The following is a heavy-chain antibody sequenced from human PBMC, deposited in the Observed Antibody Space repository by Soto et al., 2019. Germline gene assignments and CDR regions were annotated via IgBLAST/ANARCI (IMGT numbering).Heavy chain of an antibody. Sequence: QVQLVQSGAEVKRPGASVKVSCKASGYAFTSYDINWVRQATGQGLEWMGWMNPDSGHTGYAQKFKGRVTMTRDNSMRTAYMELSSLISEDTAVYYCARGGMHLRAGLGAWGQGTLVTVSS. CDR3: ARGGMHLRAGLGA. CDR2: MNPDSGHT. V-gene: IGHV1-8*01. CDR1: GYAFTSYD. J-gene: IGHJ5*02.